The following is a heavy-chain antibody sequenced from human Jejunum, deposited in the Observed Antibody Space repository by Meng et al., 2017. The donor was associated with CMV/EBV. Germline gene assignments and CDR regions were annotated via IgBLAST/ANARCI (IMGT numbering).Heavy chain of an antibody. CDR2: ISSSSYI. D-gene: IGHD3-3*01. V-gene: IGHV3-21*04. J-gene: IGHJ4*02. CDR1: GFTFSSYS. Sequence: GFTFSSYSMNWVRQAPGKGLEWVSSISSSSYIYYADSVKGRFTISRDNAKNSLYLQMNSLRSDDTAVYYCARVFTTFGVPMHFDYWGQGTLVTVSS. CDR3: ARVFTTFGVPMHFDY.